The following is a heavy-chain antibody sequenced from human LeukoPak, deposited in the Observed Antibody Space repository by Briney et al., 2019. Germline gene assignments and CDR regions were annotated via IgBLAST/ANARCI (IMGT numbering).Heavy chain of an antibody. V-gene: IGHV4-38-2*01. Sequence: SEPLSLPCVVSGDAICNGYYWGWIWQAPGEGLEWIGSIYQSGSTHYNPSLKSRVTIPVDTSKSQFSLKLSPVTAADTGLFFCARGRSGYGGNSGIGSFDYWGQGTLVTVSS. CDR3: ARGRSGYGGNSGIGSFDY. CDR1: GDAICNGYY. CDR2: IYQSGST. J-gene: IGHJ4*02. D-gene: IGHD4-23*01.